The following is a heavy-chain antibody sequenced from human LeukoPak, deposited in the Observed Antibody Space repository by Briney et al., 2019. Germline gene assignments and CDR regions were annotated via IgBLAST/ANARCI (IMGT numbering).Heavy chain of an antibody. J-gene: IGHJ4*02. D-gene: IGHD6-6*01. Sequence: GGSLRLSCAASGFTFSTYSMNWVRQAPGKGLEWVSYISSSSSTIYYADSVKGRFTVSRDNAKNSLYLQMNSLRAEDTAVYYCAREYSSSSGKSLDYWGQGTLVTVSS. CDR2: ISSSSSTI. V-gene: IGHV3-48*01. CDR3: AREYSSSSGKSLDY. CDR1: GFTFSTYS.